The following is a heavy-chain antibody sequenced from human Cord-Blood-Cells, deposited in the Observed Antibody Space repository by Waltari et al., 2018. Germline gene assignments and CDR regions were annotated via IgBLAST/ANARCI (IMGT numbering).Heavy chain of an antibody. D-gene: IGHD2-21*01. J-gene: IGHJ4*02. V-gene: IGHV4-31*03. CDR1: GGPISSGGSY. CDR3: ARDGRGGDWGNFDY. CDR2: IYYSGST. Sequence: QVQLQESGPGLVKPSQTLSLTCTVPGGPISSGGSYWSWIRRHPGKGLEWIGYIYYSGSTYYNPSLKSRVTISVDTSKNQFSLKLSSVTAADTAVYYCARDGRGGDWGNFDYWGQGTLVTVSS.